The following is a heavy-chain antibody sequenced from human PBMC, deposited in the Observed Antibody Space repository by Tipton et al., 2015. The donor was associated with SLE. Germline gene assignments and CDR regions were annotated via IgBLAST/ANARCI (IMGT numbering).Heavy chain of an antibody. D-gene: IGHD3/OR15-3a*01. J-gene: IGHJ6*03. CDR3: ARRTGYRNYYYYYYMDV. Sequence: SLRLSCAASGFTFSSYSMNWVRQAPGKGLEWVSYISSSGTTIDYADSVKGRFTISRDNAKNSLYLQMNSLRAEDTAVYYCARRTGYRNYYYYYYMDVWGKGTTVTVSS. V-gene: IGHV3-48*04. CDR1: GFTFSSYS. CDR2: ISSSGTTI.